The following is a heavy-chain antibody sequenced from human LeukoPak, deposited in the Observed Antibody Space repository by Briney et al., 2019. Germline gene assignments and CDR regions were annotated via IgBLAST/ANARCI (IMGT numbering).Heavy chain of an antibody. CDR3: ARQGYGDPDWFDP. CDR2: IYYSGST. V-gene: IGHV4-39*01. D-gene: IGHD4-17*01. Sequence: PSETLSLTCTVSGGSISSSSYYWGWIRQPPGKGLEWIGSIYYSGSTYYNPSLKSRVTISVDTSKNQFSLKLSSVTAADTAVYYCARQGYGDPDWFDPWGQGTLVTVSS. J-gene: IGHJ5*02. CDR1: GGSISSSSYY.